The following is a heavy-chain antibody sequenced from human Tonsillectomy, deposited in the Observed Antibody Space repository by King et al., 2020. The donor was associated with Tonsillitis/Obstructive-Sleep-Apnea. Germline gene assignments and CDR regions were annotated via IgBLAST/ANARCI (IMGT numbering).Heavy chain of an antibody. CDR1: GFTFSSYW. V-gene: IGHV3-7*04. Sequence: VQLVESGGGLVQPGGSLRLSCAASGFTFSSYWMSWVRQAPGKGLEWVANIKQDGSEIYYVDSVKGGVTISRDNAKNSLYLQMNSLRAEETAVYYCARDRVVQGVIFNWGQGTLVTVSS. J-gene: IGHJ4*02. D-gene: IGHD3-10*01. CDR2: IKQDGSEI. CDR3: ARDRVVQGVIFN.